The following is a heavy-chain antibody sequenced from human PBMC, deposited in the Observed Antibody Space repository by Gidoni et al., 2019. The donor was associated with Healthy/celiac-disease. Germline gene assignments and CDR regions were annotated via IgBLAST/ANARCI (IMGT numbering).Heavy chain of an antibody. CDR2: INAGNGNT. CDR3: ARLGYSSSSLDAFDI. J-gene: IGHJ3*02. CDR1: GYTFTSYA. D-gene: IGHD6-6*01. V-gene: IGHV1-3*01. Sequence: QVQLVQSGAEVKKPGASVKVSCKASGYTFTSYALHWVRQAPGQRLEWMGWINAGNGNTKYSQKLQGRGTITRDTSASTAYMELSSLRSEDTAVYYCARLGYSSSSLDAFDIWGQGTMVTVSS.